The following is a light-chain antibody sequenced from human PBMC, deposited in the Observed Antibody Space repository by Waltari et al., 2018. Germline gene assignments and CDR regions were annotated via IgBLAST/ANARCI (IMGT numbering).Light chain of an antibody. CDR1: QNIDNN. Sequence: EVVMTQSPAALSVSPGERVTLSCKASQNIDNNLAWYQQKPGQSPRLLIYGASTRATGVPARFSGSGSGKEFPLTISSLQSEDCAVFYCQQYNRWPPLTFGGGTKVEIK. CDR2: GAS. J-gene: IGKJ4*01. CDR3: QQYNRWPPLT. V-gene: IGKV3-15*01.